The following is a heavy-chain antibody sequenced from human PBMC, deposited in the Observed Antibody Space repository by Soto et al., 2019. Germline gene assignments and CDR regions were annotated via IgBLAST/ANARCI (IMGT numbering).Heavy chain of an antibody. CDR3: ATVYCSGGSCYSIDY. D-gene: IGHD2-15*01. CDR1: GYTFTSYY. CDR2: INPSNST. V-gene: IGHV1-46*03. J-gene: IGHJ4*02. Sequence: QVQLVQSGAEVKKPGASVKVSCKASGYTFTSYYMHWVRQAPGQGLEWMGIINPSNSTSYAQKFQGRATMTRDTSTSTVYRELSSLRSEDTAVYYCATVYCSGGSCYSIDYWGQGTLVTVSS.